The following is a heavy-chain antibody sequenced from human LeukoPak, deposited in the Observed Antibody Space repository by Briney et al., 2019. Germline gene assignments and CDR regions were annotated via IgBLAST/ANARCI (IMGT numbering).Heavy chain of an antibody. CDR2: IYYSGST. CDR1: GGSISIGDYY. D-gene: IGHD5-18*01. J-gene: IGHJ4*02. V-gene: IGHV4-30-4*01. CDR3: ARDRDTAMGYFDY. Sequence: NPSETLSLTCTVYGGSISIGDYYWSWIRQPPGKGLEWIGYIYYSGSTYHNPSLKSRVTISVDTSKNQFSLKLSSVTAADTAVYYCARDRDTAMGYFDYWGQGTLVTVSS.